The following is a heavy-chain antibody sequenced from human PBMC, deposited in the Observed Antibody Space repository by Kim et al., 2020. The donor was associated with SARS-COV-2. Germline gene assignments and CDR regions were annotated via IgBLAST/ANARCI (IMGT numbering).Heavy chain of an antibody. V-gene: IGHV3-23*01. D-gene: IGHD2-21*01. CDR3: AKMVIMDGYNYFYYYAMDV. J-gene: IGHJ6*02. CDR1: GFTFDTYA. Sequence: GGSLRLSCVASGFTFDTYAMSWVRQAPGKGLEWVSVISGGAVNKFYADSVRGRFTISRDNSKNTLYLQMNSLRDEDTALYYCAKMVIMDGYNYFYYYAMDVSDQGTTITVSS. CDR2: ISGGAVNK.